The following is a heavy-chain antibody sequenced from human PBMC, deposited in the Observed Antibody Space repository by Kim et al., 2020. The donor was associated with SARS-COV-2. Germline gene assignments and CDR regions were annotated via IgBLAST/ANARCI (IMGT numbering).Heavy chain of an antibody. V-gene: IGHV4-59*01. CDR1: GGSISSYY. D-gene: IGHD6-13*01. Sequence: SETLSLTCTVSGGSISSYYWSWIRQPPGKGLEWIGYIYYSGSTNYNPSLKSRVTISVDTSKNQFSLKLSSVTAADTAVYYCARYSGYEIAAAGNFDYWGQGTLVTVSS. CDR3: ARYSGYEIAAAGNFDY. J-gene: IGHJ4*02. CDR2: IYYSGST.